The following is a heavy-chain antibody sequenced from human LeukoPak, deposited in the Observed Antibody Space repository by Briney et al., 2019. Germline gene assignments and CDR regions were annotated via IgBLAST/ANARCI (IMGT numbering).Heavy chain of an antibody. J-gene: IGHJ5*02. V-gene: IGHV4-39*01. D-gene: IGHD3-10*01. CDR1: GGSTSRRSYY. CDR3: ARHEGRFAENWFDT. Sequence: SETLSLTCSVSGGSTSRRSYYWGWIRQPPGKGLEWIGSIYYSGSTYINPSLQSRVTISVDASTNQFSLRLSSVTAADTAVYYCARHEGRFAENWFDTWGQGTLVTVSP. CDR2: IYYSGST.